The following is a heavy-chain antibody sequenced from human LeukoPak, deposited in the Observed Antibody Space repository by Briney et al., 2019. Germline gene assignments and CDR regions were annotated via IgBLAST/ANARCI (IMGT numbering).Heavy chain of an antibody. D-gene: IGHD3-3*01. V-gene: IGHV4-34*01. Sequence: SETLSLTCAVYGGSFSGYYWSWIRQPPGKGLDWIGEINHSGSTNYNPSLKSRVTISVDTSKNQFSLKLSSVTAADTAVYYCATVKERKDFWSGYTNWFDPWGQGTLVTVSS. CDR1: GGSFSGYY. CDR3: ATVKERKDFWSGYTNWFDP. CDR2: INHSGST. J-gene: IGHJ5*02.